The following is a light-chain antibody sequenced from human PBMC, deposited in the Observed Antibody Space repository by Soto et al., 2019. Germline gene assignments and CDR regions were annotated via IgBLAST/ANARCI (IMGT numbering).Light chain of an antibody. V-gene: IGKV3-11*01. J-gene: IGKJ1*01. CDR3: QQRSNWPT. CDR2: DAS. Sequence: EIVMSQSPATLSVSPGERATLSFRASQSVSSYLAWYQQKPGQAPRLLIYDASNRATGIPARFSGSGSGTDFTLTISSLEPEDFAVYYCQQRSNWPTFGQGTNV. CDR1: QSVSSY.